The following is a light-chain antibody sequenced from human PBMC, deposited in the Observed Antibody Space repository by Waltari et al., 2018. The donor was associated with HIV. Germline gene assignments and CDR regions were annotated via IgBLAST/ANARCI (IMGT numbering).Light chain of an antibody. CDR2: GDT. J-gene: IGLJ3*02. CDR1: ASNIGAGFA. Sequence: TQPPSVSGAPGQSVSISCSGNASNIGAGFAVHWYRQSPRTAPKLVIYGDTVRPSGVTDRFSGSRSLNSVSLDISGLRAEDAGDYYCQSYDISLTGLWVFGGGTKLTVL. V-gene: IGLV1-40*01. CDR3: QSYDISLTGLWV.